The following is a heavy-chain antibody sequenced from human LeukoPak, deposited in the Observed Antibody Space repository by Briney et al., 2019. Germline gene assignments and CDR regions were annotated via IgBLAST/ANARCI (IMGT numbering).Heavy chain of an antibody. CDR1: GGSISSHY. D-gene: IGHD1-26*01. J-gene: IGHJ4*02. Sequence: PSETLSLTCTASGGSISSHYWSWIRQPPGKGLEWIGYIYYSGSTNYNPSLKSRVTISVDTSKNQFSLKLSSVTAADTAVYYCARVEEWETSGSYHLPDYYFDYWGQGTLVTVSS. CDR3: ARVEEWETSGSYHLPDYYFDY. CDR2: IYYSGST. V-gene: IGHV4-59*11.